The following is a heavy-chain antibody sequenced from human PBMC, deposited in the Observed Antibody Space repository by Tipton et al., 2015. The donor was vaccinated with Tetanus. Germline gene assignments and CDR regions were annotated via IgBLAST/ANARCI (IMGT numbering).Heavy chain of an antibody. D-gene: IGHD1-26*01. CDR2: VYYTGDT. CDR3: AGVTAQRTELYFEH. J-gene: IGHJ4*03. V-gene: IGHV4-59*02. CDR1: GDSVSGYY. Sequence: TLSLTCTVSGDSVSGYYWSWIRQPPGKGLEWVGYVYYTGDTNYNPSLKSRVTISMDRSENQISLKMTSVTAADTAVYYCAGVTAQRTELYFEHWGXGTQVTVSS.